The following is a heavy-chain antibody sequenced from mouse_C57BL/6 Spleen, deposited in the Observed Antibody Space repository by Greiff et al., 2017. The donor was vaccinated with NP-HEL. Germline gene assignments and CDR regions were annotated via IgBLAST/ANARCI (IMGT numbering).Heavy chain of an antibody. Sequence: EVKLVESGGGLVQPGGSLSLSCAASGFTFTDYYMSWVRQPPGKALEWLGFIRNKANGYTTEYSASVKGRFTISRDNSQSILYLQMNALRAEDSATYCCASQHYAMDYWGQGTSVTVSS. CDR2: IRNKANGYTT. CDR1: GFTFTDYY. J-gene: IGHJ4*01. CDR3: ASQHYAMDY. V-gene: IGHV7-3*01.